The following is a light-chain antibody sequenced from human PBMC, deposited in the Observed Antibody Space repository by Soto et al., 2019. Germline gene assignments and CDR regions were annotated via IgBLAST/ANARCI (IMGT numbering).Light chain of an antibody. CDR2: GAS. Sequence: EIVLTQSPGTLSLSPGERATLSCRASQSVSSSFLAWHQKKPGQALRLLIYGASSRATGIPDRFSGSGSGTDFTLTISRLELEDFAVYYCQQYGRSPPVTFGQGTRLEIK. V-gene: IGKV3-20*01. CDR1: QSVSSSF. J-gene: IGKJ5*01. CDR3: QQYGRSPPVT.